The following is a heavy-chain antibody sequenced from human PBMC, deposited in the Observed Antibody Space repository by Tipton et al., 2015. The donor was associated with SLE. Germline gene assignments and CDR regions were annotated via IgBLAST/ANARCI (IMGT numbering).Heavy chain of an antibody. D-gene: IGHD7-27*01. CDR3: ARGAGDDYYYYYMDV. J-gene: IGHJ6*03. CDR2: IYTSGST. Sequence: TLSLTCTVSGGSISSGSYYWSWIRQPAGKGLEWIGRIYTSGSTNYNPSLKSRVTISVDTSKNQFSLKLSSVTAVDTAVYYCARGAGDDYYYYYMDVWGKGTTVTVSS. V-gene: IGHV4-61*02. CDR1: GGSISSGSYY.